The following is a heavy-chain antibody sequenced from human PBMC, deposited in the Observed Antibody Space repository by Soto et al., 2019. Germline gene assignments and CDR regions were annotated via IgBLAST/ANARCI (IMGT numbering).Heavy chain of an antibody. CDR1: GDSVSSNSAA. J-gene: IGHJ6*02. V-gene: IGHV6-1*01. CDR2: TYYRSKWYN. Sequence: PSQTLSLTCAISGDSVSSNSAAWNWIRQSPSRGLEWLGRTYYRSKWYNDYAVSVKSRITINPDTSKNQFSLQLNSVTPEDTAVYYCARGIAARQGRYYYYGMDVWGQGTTVTVSS. CDR3: ARGIAARQGRYYYYGMDV. D-gene: IGHD6-6*01.